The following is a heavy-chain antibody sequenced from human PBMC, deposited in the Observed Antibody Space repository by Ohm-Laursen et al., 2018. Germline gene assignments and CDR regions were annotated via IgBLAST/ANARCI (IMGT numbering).Heavy chain of an antibody. J-gene: IGHJ4*02. Sequence: SLRLSCAASGFTFSSYTMNWVRQAPGKGLEWVSCISSSSSYIYYADSVKGRFTISRDNAKKSLYLEMNSLRAEDTAVYYCARDRRDWQQFYDCWGQGTLVTVSS. CDR2: ISSSSSYI. V-gene: IGHV3-21*04. CDR3: ARDRRDWQQFYDC. CDR1: GFTFSSYT. D-gene: IGHD5-24*01.